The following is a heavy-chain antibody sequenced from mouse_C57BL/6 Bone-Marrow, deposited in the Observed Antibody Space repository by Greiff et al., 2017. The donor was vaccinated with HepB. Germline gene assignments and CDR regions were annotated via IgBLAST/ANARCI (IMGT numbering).Heavy chain of an antibody. Sequence: QVQLQQPGAELVKPGASVKLSCKASGYTFTSYWMHWVKQRPGRGLEWIGRIDPNSGGTKYNEKFKSKATLTVDKPSSTAYMQLSSLTSEDSAVYYCARLIITTVVDWYVDVWGTGTTVTVSS. J-gene: IGHJ1*03. V-gene: IGHV1-62-3*01. CDR1: GYTFTSYW. CDR2: IDPNSGGT. D-gene: IGHD1-1*01. CDR3: ARLIITTVVDWYVDV.